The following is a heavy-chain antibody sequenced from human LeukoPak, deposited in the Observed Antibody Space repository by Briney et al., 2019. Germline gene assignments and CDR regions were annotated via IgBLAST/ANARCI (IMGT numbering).Heavy chain of an antibody. CDR3: AREGYGDAYYFDY. CDR1: GFTFSSYG. J-gene: IGHJ4*02. D-gene: IGHD4-17*01. Sequence: GGSLRLSCAASGFTFSSYGMHWVRQAPGKGLEWVAVIWYDGSNKYYADSVKGRFTISRDNSKNTLYLQMNSLRAGDTAVYYCAREGYGDAYYFDYWGQGTLVTVSS. V-gene: IGHV3-33*01. CDR2: IWYDGSNK.